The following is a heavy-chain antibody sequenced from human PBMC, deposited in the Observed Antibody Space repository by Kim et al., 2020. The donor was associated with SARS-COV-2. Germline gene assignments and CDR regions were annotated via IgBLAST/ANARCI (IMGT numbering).Heavy chain of an antibody. D-gene: IGHD2-15*01. J-gene: IGHJ4*02. CDR3: AKKTYSPRGYFDY. V-gene: IGHV3-23*01. Sequence: YAESVNGRFTISRDNSKNTLYLQMNSLRAEDTAVYHCAKKTYSPRGYFDYWGQGTLATVSS.